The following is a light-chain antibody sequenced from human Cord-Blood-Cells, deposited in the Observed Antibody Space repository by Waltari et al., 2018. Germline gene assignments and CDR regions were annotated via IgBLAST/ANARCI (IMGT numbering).Light chain of an antibody. Sequence: DIQMTQSPFTLSASVRDRVTITCRASQSISSWLAWYQQKPGKAPKLLIYKASSLESGVPSRFSGSGSGTEFTLTISSLQPDDFATYYCQQYNSYSYSFGQGTKLEIK. CDR3: QQYNSYSYS. J-gene: IGKJ2*03. CDR1: QSISSW. V-gene: IGKV1-5*03. CDR2: KAS.